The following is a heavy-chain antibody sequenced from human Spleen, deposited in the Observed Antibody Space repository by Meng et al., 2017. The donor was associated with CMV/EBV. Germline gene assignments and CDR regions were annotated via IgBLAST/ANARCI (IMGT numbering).Heavy chain of an antibody. J-gene: IGHJ6*02. CDR2: IYYSGST. CDR1: GGSISSSSYY. CDR3: ARDRILDGVVIAVDYYGMDV. Sequence: SETLSLTCTVSGGSISSSSYYWGWIRQPPGKGLEWIGSIYYSGSTYYNPSLKSRVTISVDTSKNQFSLKLSSVTAADTAVYYCARDRILDGVVIAVDYYGMDVWGQGTTVTVSS. V-gene: IGHV4-39*07. D-gene: IGHD3-3*01.